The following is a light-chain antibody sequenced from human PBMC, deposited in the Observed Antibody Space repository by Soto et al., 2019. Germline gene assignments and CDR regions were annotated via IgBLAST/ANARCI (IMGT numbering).Light chain of an antibody. Sequence: EIVLTQSPGTLSLSPGERATLSCRASQSVSSSYLAWYQQKPGQAPRLLIYGASTRATGIPARFSGRGSGTEFTLTSSIQQADDFVIYCYQHDINRPRTFGEGTKVDIK. CDR1: QSVSSSY. CDR2: GAS. J-gene: IGKJ4*02. V-gene: IGKV3D-15*01. CDR3: QHDINRPRT.